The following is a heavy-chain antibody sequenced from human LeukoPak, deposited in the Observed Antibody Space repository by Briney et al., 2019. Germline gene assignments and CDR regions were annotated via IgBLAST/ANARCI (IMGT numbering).Heavy chain of an antibody. D-gene: IGHD3-3*01. CDR3: AKSSTGSSTIFGVVHYYYYYMDV. J-gene: IGHJ6*03. Sequence: GASVKVSCKASGYTFTSYYMHWVRQAPGQGLEWMGIINPSGGSTSYAQNFQGRVTITADESTSTAYMELSSLRSEDTAMYYCAKSSTGSSTIFGVVHYYYYYMDVWGKGTTVTVSS. V-gene: IGHV1-46*01. CDR1: GYTFTSYY. CDR2: INPSGGST.